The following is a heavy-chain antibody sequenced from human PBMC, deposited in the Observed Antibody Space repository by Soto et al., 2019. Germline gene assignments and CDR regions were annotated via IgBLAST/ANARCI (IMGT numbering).Heavy chain of an antibody. Sequence: PGGSLRLSCAASGITFSAYAMSWVRQAPGKGLEWVSAISGSGGSTFSADSVKGRFTISRDNSKNTLYLQMNSLRVEDTAIYFCARGSSGAGNDYWGQGTLVTVSS. V-gene: IGHV3-23*01. D-gene: IGHD1-1*01. CDR1: GITFSAYA. CDR3: ARGSSGAGNDY. CDR2: ISGSGGST. J-gene: IGHJ4*02.